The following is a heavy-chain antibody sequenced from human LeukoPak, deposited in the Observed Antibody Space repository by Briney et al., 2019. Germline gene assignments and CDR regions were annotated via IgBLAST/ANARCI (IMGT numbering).Heavy chain of an antibody. CDR3: ARDQSHYDILTGSYYYYYGMDV. D-gene: IGHD3-9*01. J-gene: IGHJ6*02. CDR2: ISANGGST. V-gene: IGHV3-64*04. CDR1: GFIISNYA. Sequence: GGSLRLSCSASGFIISNYAMHWVRQAPGKGLEYVSAISANGGSTYYADSVKGRFTVSRDNSKNSLYLQMNSLRDEDTAVYYCARDQSHYDILTGSYYYYYGMDVWGQGTTVTVSS.